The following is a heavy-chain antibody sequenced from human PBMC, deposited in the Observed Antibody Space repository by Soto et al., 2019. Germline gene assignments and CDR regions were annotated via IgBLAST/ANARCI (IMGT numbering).Heavy chain of an antibody. CDR1: GGTFSSYA. Sequence: GASVKVSCKASGGTFSSYAISWVRQAPGQGLEWMGGIIPIFGTANYAQKFQGRVTITADESTSTAYMELSSLRSEDTAVYYCARDTVTTNQQIVVVVAASPWCYGMDVWGQGTTVTVSS. J-gene: IGHJ6*02. CDR2: IIPIFGTA. V-gene: IGHV1-69*13. D-gene: IGHD2-15*01. CDR3: ARDTVTTNQQIVVVVAASPWCYGMDV.